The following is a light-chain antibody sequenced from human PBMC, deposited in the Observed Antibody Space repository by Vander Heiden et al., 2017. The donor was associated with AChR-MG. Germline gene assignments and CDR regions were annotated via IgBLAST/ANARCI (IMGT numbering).Light chain of an antibody. CDR2: DAS. J-gene: IGKJ2*01. CDR3: QQQDYLPFT. Sequence: DIQLTQSPTSLSASVGDRVTITCQASQDIRNSLNWYQHKPGKAPKLLIYDASNLETGDASRFSGGGFGTEFTLTISSLQPEDVATYYCQQQDYLPFTFGQRTKLEI. CDR1: QDIRNS. V-gene: IGKV1-33*01.